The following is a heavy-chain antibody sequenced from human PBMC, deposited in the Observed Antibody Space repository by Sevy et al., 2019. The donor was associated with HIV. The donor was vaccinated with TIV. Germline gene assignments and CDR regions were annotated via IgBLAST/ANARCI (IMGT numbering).Heavy chain of an antibody. CDR1: GFTFSSYA. CDR2: ISGSGGST. J-gene: IGHJ3*02. V-gene: IGHV3-23*01. CDR3: ARKNDYYDSSGSMRVYNAFDI. Sequence: GGSLRLSCAASGFTFSSYAMSWVRQAPGKGLEWVSAISGSGGSTYYADSVKGRFTISRDNYKNTLYLQMNSLRAEDTAVYYCARKNDYYDSSGSMRVYNAFDIWGQGTMVTV. D-gene: IGHD3-22*01.